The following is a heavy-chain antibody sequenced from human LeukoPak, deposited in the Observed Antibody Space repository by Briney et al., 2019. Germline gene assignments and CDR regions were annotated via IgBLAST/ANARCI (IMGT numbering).Heavy chain of an antibody. CDR3: ARHRPYYYDSSGYYSPFDY. J-gene: IGHJ4*02. CDR1: GFTFSSDA. CDR2: ISGSGGST. D-gene: IGHD3-22*01. Sequence: GGSLRLSCAASGFTFSSDAMSWVRQAPGKGLEWVSAISGSGGSTYYADSVKGRFTISRDNSKNTLYLQMNSLRAEDTAVYYCARHRPYYYDSSGYYSPFDYWGQGTLVTVSS. V-gene: IGHV3-23*01.